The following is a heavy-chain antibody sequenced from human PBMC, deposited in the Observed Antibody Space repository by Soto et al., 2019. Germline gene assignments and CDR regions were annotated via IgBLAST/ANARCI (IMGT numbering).Heavy chain of an antibody. V-gene: IGHV1-2*02. CDR1: GYTFTGYY. CDR3: ARESSVWFGERRNRGYYGMDV. CDR2: INPNSGGT. D-gene: IGHD3-10*01. J-gene: IGHJ6*02. Sequence: ASVKVSCKASGYTFTGYYMHWVRQAPGQGLEWMGWINPNSGGTNYAQKFQGRVPLTRDTSISTAYMELSRLRSDDTAVYYCARESSVWFGERRNRGYYGMDVWGQGTTVTVSS.